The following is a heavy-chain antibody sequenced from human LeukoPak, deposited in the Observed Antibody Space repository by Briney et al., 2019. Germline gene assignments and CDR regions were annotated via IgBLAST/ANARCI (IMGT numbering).Heavy chain of an antibody. CDR1: GFTSSSYA. D-gene: IGHD3-22*01. Sequence: PGGSLRLSCAASGFTSSSYAMSWVRQAPGKGLQWVSAISGSGGSTYYADSVKGRFTISRDNSKNTLYLQMNSLRAEDTAVYYCAKDAQGITMIVVVIVYFDDWGQGTLVTVSS. J-gene: IGHJ4*02. CDR3: AKDAQGITMIVVVIVYFDD. CDR2: ISGSGGST. V-gene: IGHV3-23*01.